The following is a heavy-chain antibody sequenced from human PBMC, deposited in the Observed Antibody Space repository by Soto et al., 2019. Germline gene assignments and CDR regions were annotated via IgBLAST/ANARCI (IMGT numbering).Heavy chain of an antibody. CDR1: GGSISSGDYY. Sequence: QVQLQESGPGLVKPSQTLSLTCTVSGGSISSGDYYWSWIRQPPGTGLEWIGYIYYSGSTYYNPSLKSRVTISVDTSKKQFSLKLSSVTAAATAVYYCAREPTLYGDHRYFDLWGRGTLVTVSS. J-gene: IGHJ2*01. V-gene: IGHV4-30-4*01. D-gene: IGHD4-17*01. CDR3: AREPTLYGDHRYFDL. CDR2: IYYSGST.